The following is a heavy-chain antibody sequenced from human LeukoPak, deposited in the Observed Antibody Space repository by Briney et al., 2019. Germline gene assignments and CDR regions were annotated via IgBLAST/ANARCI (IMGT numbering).Heavy chain of an antibody. D-gene: IGHD1-26*01. CDR1: GYTFTGYY. CDR3: ARSSPKWELAGYFQH. CDR2: INPNSGGT. V-gene: IGHV1-2*02. J-gene: IGHJ1*01. Sequence: GASVKVSCKASGYTFTGYYMHWVRQAPGQGLEWMGWINPNSGGTNYAQKFQGRVTMTRDTSISTAYMELSRLRSDDTAVYYCARSSPKWELAGYFQHWGQGTLVTVSS.